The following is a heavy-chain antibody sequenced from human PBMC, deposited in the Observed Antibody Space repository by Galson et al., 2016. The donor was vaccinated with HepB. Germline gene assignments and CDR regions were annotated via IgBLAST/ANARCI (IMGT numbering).Heavy chain of an antibody. J-gene: IGHJ4*02. CDR1: GFTFSSYG. CDR3: AKAGQFDYFASH. D-gene: IGHD3-10*01. V-gene: IGHV3-30*18. Sequence: SLRLSCAASGFTFSSYGMHWVRQAPGKGLEWVAVISFDGNNKFYGDSVKGRFTISRDASTNTPFLQMDSLRPEDTAVYYCAKAGQFDYFASHWGQGTLVTVSS. CDR2: ISFDGNNK.